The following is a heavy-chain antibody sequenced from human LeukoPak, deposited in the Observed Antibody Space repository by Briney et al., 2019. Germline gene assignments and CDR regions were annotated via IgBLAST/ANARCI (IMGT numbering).Heavy chain of an antibody. V-gene: IGHV3-48*03. CDR3: ARQGGRLHRDY. J-gene: IGHJ4*02. CDR2: ISSSGSTI. CDR1: GFTFSSYE. D-gene: IGHD6-25*01. Sequence: PGGSLRLSCAASGFTFSSYEMNWVRQAPGKGLEWVSYISSSGSTIYYADSVKGRFNNSRDNAKNSLYLQMNSLRAEDTAVYYCARQGGRLHRDYWGQGTLVTVSS.